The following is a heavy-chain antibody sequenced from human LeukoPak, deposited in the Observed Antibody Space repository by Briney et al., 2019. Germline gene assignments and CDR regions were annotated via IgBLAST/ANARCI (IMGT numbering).Heavy chain of an antibody. J-gene: IGHJ4*02. Sequence: GGSLRLSCEGSGFTFSSYWMSWVRQAPGKGLEWVANIKQDGSEKYYVDSVKGRFTISRDNAKNSLYLQMNSLRAEDTAVYYCARDGVGLDYWGQGTLVTVSS. CDR2: IKQDGSEK. V-gene: IGHV3-7*01. CDR3: ARDGVGLDY. CDR1: GFTFSSYW.